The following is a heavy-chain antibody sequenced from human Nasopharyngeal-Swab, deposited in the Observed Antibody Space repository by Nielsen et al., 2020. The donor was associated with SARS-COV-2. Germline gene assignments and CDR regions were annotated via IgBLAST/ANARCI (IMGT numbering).Heavy chain of an antibody. J-gene: IGHJ5*02. CDR2: INSDGSST. V-gene: IGHV3-74*01. D-gene: IGHD3-16*02. CDR3: ARYYVWGSYRDNFDP. Sequence: WIRQPPGKGLVWVSRINSDGSSTSYADSVKGRFTISRDNAKNTLYLQMNSLRAEDTAVYYCARYYVWGSYRDNFDPWGQGTLVTVSS.